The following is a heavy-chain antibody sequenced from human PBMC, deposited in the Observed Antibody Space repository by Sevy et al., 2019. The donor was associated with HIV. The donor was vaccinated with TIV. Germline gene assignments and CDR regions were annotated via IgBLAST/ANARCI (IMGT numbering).Heavy chain of an antibody. CDR2: ISSSGNS. V-gene: IGHV4-4*07. CDR1: GVSISEYH. J-gene: IGHJ4*02. Sequence: SETLSLTCSVSGVSISEYHWNWIRQSAGNRLEWIGRISSSGNSDYNSSFKSRVTISLHTSKNQFSLKLRSATVADTAFYFCARGRAMIDFWGQGIMVTVSS. CDR3: ARGRAMIDF.